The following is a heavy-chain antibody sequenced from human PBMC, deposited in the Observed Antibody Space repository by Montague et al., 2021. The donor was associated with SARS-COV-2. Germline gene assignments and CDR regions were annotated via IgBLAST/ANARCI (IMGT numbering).Heavy chain of an antibody. J-gene: IGHJ6*02. D-gene: IGHD4-17*01. CDR3: ARGRTVTTFYSYYGMDV. CDR2: KKNSGST. V-gene: IGHV4-34*01. Sequence: KKNSGSTNYNPSLKGRVTISVDTSKNQFSLKLSSLTAADTAVYYCARGRTVTTFYSYYGMDVWGQGTTVTVS.